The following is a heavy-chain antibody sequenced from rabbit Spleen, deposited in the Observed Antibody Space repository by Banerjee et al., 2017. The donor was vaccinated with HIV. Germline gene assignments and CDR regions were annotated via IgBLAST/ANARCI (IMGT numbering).Heavy chain of an antibody. CDR1: GVSFSSSSY. V-gene: IGHV1S45*01. D-gene: IGHD1-1*01. Sequence: QEQLVESGGGLVQPGGSLKVSCKASGVSFSSSSYMCWVRQAPGKGLEWIACIDTGSSGFTYFASWAKGRFTMSSTSSTTVALKMTALTAADTATYFCARDLVGVIGWNFYLWGQGTLVTVS. CDR2: IDTGSSGFT. J-gene: IGHJ4*01. CDR3: ARDLVGVIGWNFYL.